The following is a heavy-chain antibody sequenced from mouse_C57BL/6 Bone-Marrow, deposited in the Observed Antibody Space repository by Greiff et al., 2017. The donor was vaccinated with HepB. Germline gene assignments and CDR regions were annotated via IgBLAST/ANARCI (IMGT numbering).Heavy chain of an antibody. CDR2: ISSGSSTI. V-gene: IGHV5-17*01. Sequence: EVQGVESGGGLVKPGGSLKLSCAASGFTFSDYGMHWVRQAPEKGLEWVAYISSGSSTIYYAETVKGRFTISRDNAKNTLFLQMTSLRSEDTAMYYCARHGPYWYFDVWGTGTTVTVSS. CDR1: GFTFSDYG. CDR3: ARHGPYWYFDV. J-gene: IGHJ1*03.